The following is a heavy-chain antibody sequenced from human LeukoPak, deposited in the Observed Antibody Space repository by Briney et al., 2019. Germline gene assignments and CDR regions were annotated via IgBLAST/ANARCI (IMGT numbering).Heavy chain of an antibody. J-gene: IGHJ4*02. D-gene: IGHD6-13*01. CDR2: IIPIFGTA. CDR3: ARYSSQYYFDY. Sequence: GSSVKVSCKASGGTFSSYAISWVRQAPGQELGWMGRIIPIFGTANYAQKFQGRVTITTDESTSTAYMELSSLRSEDTAVYYCARYSSQYYFDYWGQGTLVTVSS. V-gene: IGHV1-69*05. CDR1: GGTFSSYA.